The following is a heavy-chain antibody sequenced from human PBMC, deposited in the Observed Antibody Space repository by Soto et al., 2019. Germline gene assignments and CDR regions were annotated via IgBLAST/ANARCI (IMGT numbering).Heavy chain of an antibody. V-gene: IGHV3-74*01. CDR2: INGDGSTT. CDR1: GFTFSSYW. Sequence: GGSLRLSCAASGFTFSSYWMHWVRQAPGEGLVWVSRINGDGSTTSYADSVKGRFTISRDNAKNTLYLQMNSLRAEDTAVYYCARPSITVAGPWFDPWGQGTLVTVSS. J-gene: IGHJ5*02. CDR3: ARPSITVAGPWFDP. D-gene: IGHD6-19*01.